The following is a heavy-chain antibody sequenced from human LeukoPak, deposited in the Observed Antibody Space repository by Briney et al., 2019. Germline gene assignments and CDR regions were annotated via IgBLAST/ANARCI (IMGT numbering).Heavy chain of an antibody. V-gene: IGHV3-21*04. D-gene: IGHD5-18*01. CDR1: GFTFSSYS. J-gene: IGHJ4*02. CDR2: ISTSSSYI. Sequence: PGGSLRLSCAASGFTFSSYSMNWVRQAPGKGLEWVSSISTSSSYINYADSVKGRFTISRDNSKNTMYLQMNSLRAEDTAVYYCAKRIQSAMAMGYWGQGTPVTVSS. CDR3: AKRIQSAMAMGY.